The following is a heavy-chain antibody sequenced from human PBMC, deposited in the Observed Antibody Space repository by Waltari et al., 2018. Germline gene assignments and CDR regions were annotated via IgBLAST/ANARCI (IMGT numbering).Heavy chain of an antibody. Sequence: QVQLQESGPGLVKPSETLSLTCTVSGGSISSHYWSWIRQPPGKGLEWIGYIYYSGSTNYNPSLKSRVTISVDTSKNQFSLKLSSVTAADTAVYYCARAGGSGEKDYYYYYGMDVWGQGTTVTVSS. J-gene: IGHJ6*02. CDR3: ARAGGSGEKDYYYYYGMDV. CDR1: GGSISSHY. V-gene: IGHV4-59*11. D-gene: IGHD3-16*01. CDR2: IYYSGST.